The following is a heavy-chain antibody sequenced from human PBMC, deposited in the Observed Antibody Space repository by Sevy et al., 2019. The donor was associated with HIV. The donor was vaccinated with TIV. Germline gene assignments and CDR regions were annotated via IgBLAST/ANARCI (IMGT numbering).Heavy chain of an antibody. CDR1: GFPFSSYS. CDR3: ARDSGNYHAFDL. Sequence: GGSLRLSCAASGFPFSSYSFYWVRQAPGKGLEYVSAIGSDGETTLYASSVKGRFTISRDNSKNTVFLQMGRPRSEDMGVYYCARDSGNYHAFDLWGRGTMVTVSS. D-gene: IGHD1-26*01. V-gene: IGHV3-64*01. CDR2: IGSDGETT. J-gene: IGHJ3*01.